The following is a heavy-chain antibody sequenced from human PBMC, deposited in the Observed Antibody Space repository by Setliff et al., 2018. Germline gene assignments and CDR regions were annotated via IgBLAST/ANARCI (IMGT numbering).Heavy chain of an antibody. CDR1: GYTFTSYD. J-gene: IGHJ6*03. V-gene: IGHV1-8*02. CDR2: MNPNSGNT. CDR3: ARDGFEIVVVPAAIYYYYYMDV. Sequence: ASVKVSCKASGYTFTSYDINWVRQATGQGLEWMGWMNPNSGNTGYAQKFQGRVTMTRNTSISTAYMDLSSLRFEDTAVYYCARDGFEIVVVPAAIYYYYYMDVWGKGTTVTVSS. D-gene: IGHD2-2*01.